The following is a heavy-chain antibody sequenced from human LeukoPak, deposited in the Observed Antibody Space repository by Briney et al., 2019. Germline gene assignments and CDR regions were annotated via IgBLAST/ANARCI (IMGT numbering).Heavy chain of an antibody. Sequence: SETLSLTCAVSGYSISSGYYWGWIRQPPGKGLEWIGSIYHSGSTYYNPSLKSRVTISVDTSKNQFSLKLSSVTAADMAVYYCARDSGTIPSGGSDNWFDPWGQGTLVTVSS. CDR1: GYSISSGYY. J-gene: IGHJ5*02. CDR3: ARDSGTIPSGGSDNWFDP. CDR2: IYHSGST. V-gene: IGHV4-38-2*02. D-gene: IGHD2-15*01.